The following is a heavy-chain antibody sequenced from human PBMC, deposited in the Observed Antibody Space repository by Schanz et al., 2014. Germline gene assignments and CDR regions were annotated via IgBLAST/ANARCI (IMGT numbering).Heavy chain of an antibody. CDR2: IVPNTGGT. V-gene: IGHV1-2*04. J-gene: IGHJ6*02. D-gene: IGHD3-22*01. CDR3: ARDDRAYYYGMDV. CDR1: GGTFSSDT. Sequence: QVHLVQSGAEVKKPGSSVKVSCKASGGTFSSDTFSWVRQAPGQGLEWMGRIVPNTGGTNFAQKFQGWVTVTRDTSISTVYMELSRVTYEDTAVYYCARDDRAYYYGMDVWGQGTTVTVSS.